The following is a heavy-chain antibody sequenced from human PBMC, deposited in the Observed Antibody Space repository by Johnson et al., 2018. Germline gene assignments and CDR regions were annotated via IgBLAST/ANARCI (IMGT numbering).Heavy chain of an antibody. V-gene: IGHV3-74*01. CDR1: GFTFSPYW. J-gene: IGHJ4*02. CDR3: AREMQTSAWDY. Sequence: VQLQESGGGLAQPGGSLRLSCVVSGFTFSPYWMHWVRQAPGKGLVWVASLNSDGSRRGYADSVKGRFTISRDNAKDTLYLRMKSLSVEDTALYYCAREMQTSAWDYWGQGTLVKVSS. D-gene: IGHD6-19*01. CDR2: LNSDGSRR.